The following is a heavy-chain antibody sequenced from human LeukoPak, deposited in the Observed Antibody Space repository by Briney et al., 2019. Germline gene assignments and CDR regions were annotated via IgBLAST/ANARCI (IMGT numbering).Heavy chain of an antibody. CDR2: ISWNSGSI. CDR1: GFTFDDYA. Sequence: PGGSLRLSCAASGFTFDDYAMHWVRQAPGKGLEWVSGISWNSGSIGYADSVKGRFTISRDNAKNSLYLQMNSLRAEDTALYYCAKDRTPGLADAFDIWGQGTMVTVSS. J-gene: IGHJ3*02. CDR3: AKDRTPGLADAFDI. V-gene: IGHV3-9*01.